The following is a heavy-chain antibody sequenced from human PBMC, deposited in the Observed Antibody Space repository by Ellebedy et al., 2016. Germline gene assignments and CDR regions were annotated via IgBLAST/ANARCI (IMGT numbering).Heavy chain of an antibody. Sequence: SETLSLTXTVSGGSISSYYWSWVRQPPGKGPEWIGYVYYSGSANYNPSLKSRVTISIDTSKNQFSLKLNSATAADTAVYYCARYQAVDAFDIWGQGALVIVSS. V-gene: IGHV4-59*01. CDR2: VYYSGSA. J-gene: IGHJ3*02. CDR3: ARYQAVDAFDI. CDR1: GGSISSYY.